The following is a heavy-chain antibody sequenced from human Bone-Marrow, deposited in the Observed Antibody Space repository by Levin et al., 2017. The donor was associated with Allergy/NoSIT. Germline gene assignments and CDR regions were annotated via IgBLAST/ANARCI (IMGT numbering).Heavy chain of an antibody. J-gene: IGHJ3*02. CDR2: ISGSGGST. CDR1: GFTFSSSA. CDR3: AKDSGSYDFWSGYHDDAFDI. V-gene: IGHV3-23*01. D-gene: IGHD3-3*01. Sequence: LSLTCAASGFTFSSSAMSWVRQAPGKGLEWVSAISGSGGSTYYADSVKGRFTISRDNSKNTLYLQMNSLRAEDTAVYYCAKDSGSYDFWSGYHDDAFDIWGQGTMVTVSS.